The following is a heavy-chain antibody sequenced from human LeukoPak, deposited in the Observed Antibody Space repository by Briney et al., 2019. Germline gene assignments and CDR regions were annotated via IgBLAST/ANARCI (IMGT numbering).Heavy chain of an antibody. Sequence: SQTLSLTCAISGDSVSSNSAAWNWIRQSPSRGLEWLGRTYYRSKWYNDYAVSVKSRITINPDTSKNQFSLQLNSVTPEDTAVYYCARDKAPLQWFGDHLGDYYYGMDVWGQGTTVTVSS. V-gene: IGHV6-1*01. CDR1: GDSVSSNSAA. CDR2: TYYRSKWYN. CDR3: ARDKAPLQWFGDHLGDYYYGMDV. J-gene: IGHJ6*02. D-gene: IGHD3-10*01.